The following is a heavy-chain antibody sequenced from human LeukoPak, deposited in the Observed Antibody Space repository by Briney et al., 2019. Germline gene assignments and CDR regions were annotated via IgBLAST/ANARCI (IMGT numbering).Heavy chain of an antibody. CDR2: IKQDGSEK. CDR3: ATDSSWVGFDI. Sequence: PGGSLRLSCAASGFSFRSYWMTWVRQAPGKGPEWVATIKQDGSEKYYVDFVKGRFTISRDNAKNSMYLQMNSLRAEDTAVYYCATDSSWVGFDIWGQGTMVTVSS. CDR1: GFSFRSYW. V-gene: IGHV3-7*01. J-gene: IGHJ3*02. D-gene: IGHD6-13*01.